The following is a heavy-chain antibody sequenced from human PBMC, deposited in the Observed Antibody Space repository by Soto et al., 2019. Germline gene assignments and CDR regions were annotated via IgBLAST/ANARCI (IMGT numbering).Heavy chain of an antibody. CDR1: GFTFSSYW. Sequence: EVQLVESGGGLVQPGGSLRLSCAASGFTFSSYWMSWVRQAPGKGLEWVANIKQDGSEKYYVDSVKGRFTISRDNAKNSRYLQRNSLRAEDTAVYYGARIEDGSSWYCDYWGQGTLVTVSS. V-gene: IGHV3-7*01. J-gene: IGHJ4*02. D-gene: IGHD6-13*01. CDR3: ARIEDGSSWYCDY. CDR2: IKQDGSEK.